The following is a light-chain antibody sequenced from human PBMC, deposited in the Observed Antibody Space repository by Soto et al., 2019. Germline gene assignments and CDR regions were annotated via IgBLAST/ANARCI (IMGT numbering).Light chain of an antibody. CDR3: HSFKV. CDR2: GNN. J-gene: IGLJ2*01. V-gene: IGLV1-40*01. Sequence: QAVVTQPPSVSGAPGQRVTISCTGSGAGYDVHWYQQLAGAAPKLLIFGNNNRPSGVPDRFSGSKSGTSASLAITGLRPEYEGDYYCHSFKVFGGGTKLTVL. CDR1: GAGYD.